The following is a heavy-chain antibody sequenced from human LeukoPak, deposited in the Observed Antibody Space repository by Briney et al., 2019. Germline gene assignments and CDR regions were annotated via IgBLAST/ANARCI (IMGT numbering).Heavy chain of an antibody. Sequence: PGGSLRLSCAASGFTFSSYAMSWVRQAPGKGLEWVSAISGSGGSTYYADSVKGRFTISRDNSKNTLYLQMNSLRAEDTAVYYFARGTAMVRLPDYWGQGTLVTVSS. D-gene: IGHD5-18*01. V-gene: IGHV3-23*01. CDR3: ARGTAMVRLPDY. CDR1: GFTFSSYA. J-gene: IGHJ4*02. CDR2: ISGSGGST.